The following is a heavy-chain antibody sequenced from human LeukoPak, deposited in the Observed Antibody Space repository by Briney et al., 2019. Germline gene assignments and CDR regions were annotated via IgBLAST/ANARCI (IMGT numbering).Heavy chain of an antibody. D-gene: IGHD3-22*01. CDR3: ARVPPAPYYYDSSGYYDY. Sequence: GGSLRLSCAASGFTFSSYWMSWVRQAPGKGLEWVANIKQDGSEKYYVDSVKGRFTISRDNAKNSLYLQMNSQRAEDTAVYYCARVPPAPYYYDSSGYYDYWGQGTLVTASS. CDR2: IKQDGSEK. CDR1: GFTFSSYW. J-gene: IGHJ4*02. V-gene: IGHV3-7*01.